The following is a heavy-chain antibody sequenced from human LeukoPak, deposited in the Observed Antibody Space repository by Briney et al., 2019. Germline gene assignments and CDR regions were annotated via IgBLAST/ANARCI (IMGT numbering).Heavy chain of an antibody. CDR2: IYYSGST. V-gene: IGHV4-39*07. J-gene: IGHJ4*02. CDR1: GGSISSSSYY. CDR3: ARVFLTIFGVVHKYFDY. Sequence: SETLSLICTVSGGSISSSSYYWGWIRQPPGKGLEWIGSIYYSGSTYYNPSLKSRVTISVDTSKNQFSLKLSSVTAADTAVYYCARVFLTIFGVVHKYFDYWGQGTLVTVSS. D-gene: IGHD3-3*01.